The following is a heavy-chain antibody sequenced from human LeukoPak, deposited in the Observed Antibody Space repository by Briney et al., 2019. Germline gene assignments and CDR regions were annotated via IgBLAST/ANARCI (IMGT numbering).Heavy chain of an antibody. Sequence: SETLSLTRTVSGGSITSGSYYWNWIRQHPGKGLEWIGYISYSGSTYYNPSLKSRVTISVDTSKNQFSLKLSSVTAADTAVYYCAREEWFDPWGQGTLVTVSS. CDR3: AREEWFDP. CDR2: ISYSGST. V-gene: IGHV4-31*03. CDR1: GGSITSGSYY. J-gene: IGHJ5*02.